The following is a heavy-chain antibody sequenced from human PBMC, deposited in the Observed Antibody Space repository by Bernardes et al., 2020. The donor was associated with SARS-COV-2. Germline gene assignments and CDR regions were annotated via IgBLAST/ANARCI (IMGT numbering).Heavy chain of an antibody. CDR1: GGSISSSDYY. J-gene: IGHJ6*02. V-gene: IGHV4-39*01. CDR2: IFYSGNT. CDR3: ARQELHPLGYFYGFDV. D-gene: IGHD1-26*01. Sequence: TLSLTCTVSGGSISSSDYYWGWIRQPPGKGLEWIGLIFYSGNTYYNPSLKSRVTISVDTSKNQFSLKLNSVTAADTAVYFCARQELHPLGYFYGFDVWGRGTTVTVSS.